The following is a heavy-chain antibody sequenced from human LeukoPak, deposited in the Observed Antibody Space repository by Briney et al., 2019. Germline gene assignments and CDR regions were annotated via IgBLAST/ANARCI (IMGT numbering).Heavy chain of an antibody. CDR1: GYTFTDFY. D-gene: IGHD4-17*01. V-gene: IGHV1-2*02. CDR2: INPNSGAT. CDR3: AREIYGRFDY. J-gene: IGHJ4*02. Sequence: ASVKVSCKASGYTFTDFYVHWVRQAPGQGLEWMGWINPNSGATDYAQKFQGRVTMTRDTSTSTAYMELRSLRSDDTAVYYCAREIYGRFDYWGQGTLVT.